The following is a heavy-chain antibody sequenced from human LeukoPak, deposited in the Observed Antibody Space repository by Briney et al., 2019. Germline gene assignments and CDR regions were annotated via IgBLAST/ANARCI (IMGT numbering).Heavy chain of an antibody. Sequence: SETLSLTCTVSGGSISNYYWSWIRQPPGKGLEWIGYIYHSGATNYNPSLRSRVTISVDTSNNQFSLNLSSVTAADTAVYYCAGAEDYYRAFDIWGQGTMVTVSS. CDR2: IYHSGAT. J-gene: IGHJ3*02. V-gene: IGHV4-59*01. D-gene: IGHD3-10*01. CDR1: GGSISNYY. CDR3: AGAEDYYRAFDI.